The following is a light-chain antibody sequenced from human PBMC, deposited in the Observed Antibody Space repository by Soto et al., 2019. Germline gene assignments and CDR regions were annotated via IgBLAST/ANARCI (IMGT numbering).Light chain of an antibody. Sequence: ETGVTQSPGTPSLSPGERATLSCRASQSINSNYLAWYQHNPGQSPRDLSYGTSSRAPGIPGRFSGSGSGKDFTLTISRLEPGDCAVYYCPQHDNAPRTFGKGNKVHI. CDR3: PQHDNAPRT. J-gene: IGKJ1*01. CDR1: QSINSNY. CDR2: GTS. V-gene: IGKV3-20*01.